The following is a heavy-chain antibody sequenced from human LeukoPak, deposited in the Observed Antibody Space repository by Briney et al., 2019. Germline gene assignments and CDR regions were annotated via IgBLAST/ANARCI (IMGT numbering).Heavy chain of an antibody. D-gene: IGHD3-9*01. Sequence: ASVKVSCKASVYTFTNYGITWGRQAPGQGLEGMGWISAYNSNTNYAQNLQRRVTMTTDTSTSTVYMEMRSLRSDDTAIYYCARTDYDILTGARMDVWGKGTTVTVSS. CDR3: ARTDYDILTGARMDV. CDR1: VYTFTNYG. CDR2: ISAYNSNT. V-gene: IGHV1-18*04. J-gene: IGHJ6*04.